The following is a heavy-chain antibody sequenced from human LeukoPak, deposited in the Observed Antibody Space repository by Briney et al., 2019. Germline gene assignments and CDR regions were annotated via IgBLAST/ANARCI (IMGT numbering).Heavy chain of an antibody. CDR1: GGSFSGYY. J-gene: IGHJ3*02. CDR2: INHSGST. Sequence: SETLSLTCAVYGGSFSGYYWSWIRQPPGKRLEWIGEINHSGSTNYNPSLKSRVTISVDTSKNQFSLELSSVTAADTAVYYCARGFLDIVATATQHDAFDIWGQGTMVTVSS. CDR3: ARGFLDIVATATQHDAFDI. V-gene: IGHV4-34*01. D-gene: IGHD5-12*01.